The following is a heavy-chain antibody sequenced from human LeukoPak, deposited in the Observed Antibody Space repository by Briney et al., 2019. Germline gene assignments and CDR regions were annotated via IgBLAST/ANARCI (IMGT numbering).Heavy chain of an antibody. V-gene: IGHV3-33*06. J-gene: IGHJ4*02. D-gene: IGHD6-13*01. Sequence: GGSLRLSCAASGFTFSSYSMNWVRQAPGKGLEWVAVIWYDGSNKYYADSVKGRFTISRDNSKNTLYLQMNSLRAEDTAVYYCAKDLGYAAGIDYWGQGTLVTVSS. CDR1: GFTFSSYS. CDR3: AKDLGYAAGIDY. CDR2: IWYDGSNK.